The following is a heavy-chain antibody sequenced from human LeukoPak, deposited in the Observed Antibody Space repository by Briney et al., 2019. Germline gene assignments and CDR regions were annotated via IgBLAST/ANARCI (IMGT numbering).Heavy chain of an antibody. CDR3: ARGRYSRYYYYYYGMDV. Sequence: PSETLSLTCTVSGGSISSYYWGWIRQPPGKGLEWIGEINHSGSTNYNPSLKSRVTISVDTSKNQFSLKLSSVTAADTAVYYCARGRYSRYYYYYYGMDVWGQGTTVIVSS. CDR2: INHSGST. J-gene: IGHJ6*02. D-gene: IGHD5-12*01. V-gene: IGHV4-34*01. CDR1: GGSISSYY.